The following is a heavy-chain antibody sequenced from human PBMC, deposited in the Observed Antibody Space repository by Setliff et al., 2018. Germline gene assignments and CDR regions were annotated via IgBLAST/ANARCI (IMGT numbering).Heavy chain of an antibody. CDR3: SRGLHDTSDDYYVGAFDM. CDR1: GGSISPYY. J-gene: IGHJ3*02. CDR2: SYHSGYT. D-gene: IGHD3-22*01. Sequence: SETMSLTCTVSGGSISPYYWSWIRQPTGKGLEWIGYSYHSGYTSYNPSLKSRVTLSVDTSKNKLSLRPTSVTAADTALYYCSRGLHDTSDDYYVGAFDMWGLGTKVTVSS. V-gene: IGHV4-59*01.